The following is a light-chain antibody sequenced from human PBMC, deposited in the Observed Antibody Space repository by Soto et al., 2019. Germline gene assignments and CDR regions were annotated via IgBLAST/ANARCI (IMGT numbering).Light chain of an antibody. Sequence: QSALTQPASVSGSPGQSITISCTGTSSDLGGYKYVSWYQHHPGKAPKLIIYEVTNRPSGVPDRFSGSKSGNTASLTVSGLQADDEADYYCSSYAGNNNYVFGTGTKLTVL. V-gene: IGLV2-8*01. J-gene: IGLJ1*01. CDR3: SSYAGNNNYV. CDR1: SSDLGGYKY. CDR2: EVT.